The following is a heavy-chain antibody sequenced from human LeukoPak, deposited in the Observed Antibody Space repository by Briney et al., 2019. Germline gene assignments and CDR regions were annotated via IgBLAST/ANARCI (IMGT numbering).Heavy chain of an antibody. V-gene: IGHV3-33*01. CDR1: GFTFGSNG. CDR2: IYYDGSEQ. Sequence: GGSLRLSCVGSGFTFGSNGMHWVRQAPGKGLEWVAVIYYDGSEQYYADSVRGRFTISRDNSKNTLYLQMNSLRVEDTATYHCARWGAGRTADYWGQGTQVTVSS. J-gene: IGHJ4*02. D-gene: IGHD1-26*01. CDR3: ARWGAGRTADY.